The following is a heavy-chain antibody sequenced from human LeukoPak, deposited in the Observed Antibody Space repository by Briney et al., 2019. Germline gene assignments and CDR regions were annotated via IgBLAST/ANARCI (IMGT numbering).Heavy chain of an antibody. CDR1: GGSFSGYY. D-gene: IGHD3-22*01. CDR3: ARGYYDSSGYYYAAFDI. J-gene: IGHJ3*02. Sequence: SETLSLTCAVYGGSFSGYYWSWIRQPPGKGLEWIGEINHSGSTNYNPSLKSRVTISVDTSKNQFSLKLSSVTAADTAVYYCARGYYDSSGYYYAAFDIWGQGTMVTVSS. V-gene: IGHV4-34*01. CDR2: INHSGST.